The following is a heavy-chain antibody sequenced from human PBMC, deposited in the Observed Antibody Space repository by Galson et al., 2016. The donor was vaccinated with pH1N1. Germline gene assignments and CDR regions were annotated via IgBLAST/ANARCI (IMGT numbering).Heavy chain of an antibody. CDR1: GYSISTGYY. CDR3: ARGANDYGGMYFDY. CDR2: IYQSGST. D-gene: IGHD4/OR15-4a*01. J-gene: IGHJ4*02. V-gene: IGHV4-38-2*01. Sequence: ETLSLTCAVSGYSISTGYYWGWIRQPPGKGLEWIGSIYQSGSTDYNPSLKSRVTIAVDTSKNQFSLKLSSVTAADTAVYYCARGANDYGGMYFDYWGQGNLVTVSS.